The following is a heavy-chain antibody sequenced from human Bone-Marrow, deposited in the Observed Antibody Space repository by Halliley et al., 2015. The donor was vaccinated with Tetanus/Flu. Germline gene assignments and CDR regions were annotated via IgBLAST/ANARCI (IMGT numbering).Heavy chain of an antibody. J-gene: IGHJ4*02. V-gene: IGHV3-53*01. D-gene: IGHD1-20*01. Sequence: KGRGWVSGFYSGGRTAYADSGKGRFPISRDSSKNTVYLQRNSLRTEDTAVYCWASPNRITGTDNWGQGTLVTVSS. CDR3: ASPNRITGTDN. CDR2: FYSGGRT.